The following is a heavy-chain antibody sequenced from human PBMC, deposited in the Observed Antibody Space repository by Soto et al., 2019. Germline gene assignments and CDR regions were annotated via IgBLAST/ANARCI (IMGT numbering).Heavy chain of an antibody. J-gene: IGHJ4*02. Sequence: QVQLVESGGGVVQPGRSLKLSCAASGFDFSSYGMHWVLQAPGKGLEWVAVTSYDGSNKYYADSVKGRFTISRDNTKSTLYLQMNSLRAADTSVYYCAKSHPITVISLDYWGQGIMVTVSS. CDR3: AKSHPITVISLDY. CDR2: TSYDGSNK. V-gene: IGHV3-30*18. D-gene: IGHD3-16*02. CDR1: GFDFSSYG.